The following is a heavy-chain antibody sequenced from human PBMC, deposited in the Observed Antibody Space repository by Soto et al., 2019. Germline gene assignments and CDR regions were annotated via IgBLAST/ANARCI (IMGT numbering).Heavy chain of an antibody. CDR2: IWYDGSNK. CDR1: GFDFSTYG. V-gene: IGHV3-33*01. D-gene: IGHD1-26*01. CDR3: ARAVGPFDY. Sequence: QVHLVESGGGVVQPGRSLRLSCAASGFDFSTYGMHWVRQAPGKGPEWVAVIWYDGSNKYYADSVRGRFIISRDNSKSTLFLLLNSLRTEDTAVYYCARAVGPFDYWGQGSLVTVSS. J-gene: IGHJ4*02.